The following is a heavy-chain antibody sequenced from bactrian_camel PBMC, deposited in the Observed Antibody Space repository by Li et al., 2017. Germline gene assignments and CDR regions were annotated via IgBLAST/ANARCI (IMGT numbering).Heavy chain of an antibody. D-gene: IGHD7*01. CDR1: EESYC. CDR3: AASPACTLRPLYARFYGY. J-gene: IGHJ4*01. CDR2: IRSDGMI. Sequence: HVQLVESGGGSVQAGGSLTLSCVASEESYCMAWFRQAPGKEREGVAEIRSDGMITYADSVKGRFTIAADNAKNTLSLQMNSLKPEDTAMYYCAASPACTLRPLYARFYGYWGQGTQVTVS. V-gene: IGHV3S55*01.